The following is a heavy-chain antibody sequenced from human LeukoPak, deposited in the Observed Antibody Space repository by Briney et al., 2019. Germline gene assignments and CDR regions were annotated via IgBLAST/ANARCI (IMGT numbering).Heavy chain of an antibody. J-gene: IGHJ4*02. D-gene: IGHD3-10*01. CDR2: INHSGST. CDR3: ASTYGSGFDY. V-gene: IGHV4-34*01. Sequence: PSETLSLTCAVYGGSFSGYYWSWIRQPPGKGLEWIGEINHSGSTNYNPSLKSRVTISVDTSKNQFPLKLSSVTAADTAVYYCASTYGSGFDYWGQGTLVTVSS. CDR1: GGSFSGYY.